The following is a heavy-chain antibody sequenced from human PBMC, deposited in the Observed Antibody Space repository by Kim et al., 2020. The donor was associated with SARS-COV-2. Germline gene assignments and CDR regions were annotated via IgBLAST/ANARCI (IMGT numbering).Heavy chain of an antibody. Sequence: RFTISRDNSKNTLYLKVNSLRAEDTAVYYCAKDQEYYDSSGYDHLSGQDYWGQGTLVTVSS. CDR3: AKDQEYYDSSGYDHLSGQDY. J-gene: IGHJ4*02. V-gene: IGHV3-33*03. D-gene: IGHD3-22*01.